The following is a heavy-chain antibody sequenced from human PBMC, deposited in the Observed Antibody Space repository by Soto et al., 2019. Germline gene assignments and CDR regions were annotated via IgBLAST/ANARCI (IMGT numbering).Heavy chain of an antibody. CDR1: GYTLTELS. CDR2: FDPEDGET. Sequence: ASVKVSCKVSGYTLTELSMHWVRQAPGKGLEWMGGFDPEDGETIYAQKFQGRVTMTEDTSTDTAYMELSSLRSEDTAVYYYATDRAVAGTSTSRGWFDPWGQGTLVTVSS. CDR3: ATDRAVAGTSTSRGWFDP. V-gene: IGHV1-24*01. D-gene: IGHD6-19*01. J-gene: IGHJ5*02.